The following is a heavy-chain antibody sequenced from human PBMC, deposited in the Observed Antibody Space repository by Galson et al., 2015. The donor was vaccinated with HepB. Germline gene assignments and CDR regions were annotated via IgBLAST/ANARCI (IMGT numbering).Heavy chain of an antibody. CDR1: GFIFSTYG. Sequence: SLRLSCAASGFIFSTYGMHWVRQAPGKGLEWVAVISYDGGNEYYVDSVKGRFTISRDNSKNTLYLQMNSLRVEDTAVYYCAKDMWAYGSGSPFFDHWGQGTLVTVSS. CDR3: AKDMWAYGSGSPFFDH. J-gene: IGHJ4*02. V-gene: IGHV3-30*18. CDR2: ISYDGGNE. D-gene: IGHD3-10*01.